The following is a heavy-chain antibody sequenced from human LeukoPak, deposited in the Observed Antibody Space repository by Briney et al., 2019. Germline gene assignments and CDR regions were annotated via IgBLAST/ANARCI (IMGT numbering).Heavy chain of an antibody. CDR2: ITSSSTYT. Sequence: GGSLRLSCAASGFSFSSYNMNWVHQTPGEGLEWVSSITSSSTYTFYADSVKGRFTISRDNARNSLYLQMNSLRAEDTGVYYCARDPYSGTYGDTYYYYMDVWGKGTTVTISS. CDR3: ARDPYSGTYGDTYYYYMDV. J-gene: IGHJ6*03. D-gene: IGHD1-26*01. CDR1: GFSFSSYN. V-gene: IGHV3-21*01.